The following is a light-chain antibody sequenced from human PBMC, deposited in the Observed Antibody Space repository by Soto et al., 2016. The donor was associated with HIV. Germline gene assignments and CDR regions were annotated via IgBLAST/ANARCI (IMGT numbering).Light chain of an antibody. Sequence: SSELTQDPAVSVALGQTVRITCQGDSLRSYDASWYQQKPGQAPLLVIYAKSNRPSGIPDRFSGSRSGNTASLTITGAQAEDEADYYCNSRDISGNHEFGGGTKLTVL. CDR1: SLRSYD. J-gene: IGLJ3*02. CDR2: AKS. CDR3: NSRDISGNHE. V-gene: IGLV3-19*01.